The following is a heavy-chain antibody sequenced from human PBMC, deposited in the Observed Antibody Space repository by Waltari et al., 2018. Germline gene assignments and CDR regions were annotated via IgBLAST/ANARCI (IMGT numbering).Heavy chain of an antibody. CDR3: ARAKPLEYSSSPSFDY. V-gene: IGHV4-31*03. CDR1: GGSISSGGYY. D-gene: IGHD6-6*01. CDR2: IYHSGST. Sequence: QVQLQESGPGLVKPSQTLSLTCTVSGGSISSGGYYWSWIRQHPGKGLEWIGYIYHSGSTYYNPSLKSRVTISVDRSKNQFSLKLSSVTAADTAVYYCARAKPLEYSSSPSFDYWGQGTLVTVSS. J-gene: IGHJ4*02.